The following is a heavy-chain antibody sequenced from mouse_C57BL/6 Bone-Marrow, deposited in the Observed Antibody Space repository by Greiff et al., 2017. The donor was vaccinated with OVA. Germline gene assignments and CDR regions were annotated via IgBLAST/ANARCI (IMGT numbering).Heavy chain of an antibody. D-gene: IGHD2-2*01. CDR1: GYTFTDYY. CDR2: INPYNGGT. CDR3: ARSLWLRQRFAY. V-gene: IGHV1-19*01. J-gene: IGHJ3*01. Sequence: EVKLMESGPVLVKPGASVKMSCKASGYTFTDYYMNWVKQSHGKSLEWIGVINPYNGGTSYNQKFKGKATLTVDKSSSTAYMELNSLTSEDSAVYYCARSLWLRQRFAYWGQGTLVTVSA.